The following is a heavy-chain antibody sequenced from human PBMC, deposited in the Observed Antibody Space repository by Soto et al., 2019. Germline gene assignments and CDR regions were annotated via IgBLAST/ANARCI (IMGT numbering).Heavy chain of an antibody. CDR2: IIPILGIA. Sequence: QVQLVQSGAEVKKPGSSVKVSCKASGGTFSSYTISWVRQAPGQGLEWMGRIIPILGIANYAQKFQGRVTITADKSTSTAYMELSSLRSEETAVYYCARELGTVTVDYWGQGTLVTVSS. V-gene: IGHV1-69*08. CDR1: GGTFSSYT. D-gene: IGHD4-17*01. CDR3: ARELGTVTVDY. J-gene: IGHJ4*02.